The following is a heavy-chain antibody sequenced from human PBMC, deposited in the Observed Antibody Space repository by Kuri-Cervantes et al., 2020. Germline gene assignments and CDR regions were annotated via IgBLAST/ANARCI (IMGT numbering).Heavy chain of an antibody. V-gene: IGHV3-30*03. CDR2: ISCDGNTK. Sequence: GESLKISCAASGFSFSTYGMHWVRQFPGKGLEWVAVISCDGNTKYYADSVKGRFTISRDNAKNSLYLQMNSLRAEDTAVYYCAAGGGWTYGGKVEHWGQGTLVTVSS. CDR1: GFSFSTYG. CDR3: AAGGGWTYGGKVEH. J-gene: IGHJ5*02. D-gene: IGHD4-23*01.